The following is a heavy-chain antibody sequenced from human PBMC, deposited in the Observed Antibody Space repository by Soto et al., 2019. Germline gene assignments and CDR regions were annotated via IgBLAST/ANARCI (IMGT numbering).Heavy chain of an antibody. Sequence: PSETLSLTCTVSGGSISSGDYYWSWIRQPPGKGLEWIGYIYYSGSTYYNPSLKSRVTISVDTSKNQFSLKLSSVTAADTAVYYCARSYDSSGYYSQIDYWGQGTLVTVSS. CDR3: ARSYDSSGYYSQIDY. V-gene: IGHV4-30-4*01. CDR2: IYYSGST. D-gene: IGHD3-22*01. CDR1: GGSISSGDYY. J-gene: IGHJ4*02.